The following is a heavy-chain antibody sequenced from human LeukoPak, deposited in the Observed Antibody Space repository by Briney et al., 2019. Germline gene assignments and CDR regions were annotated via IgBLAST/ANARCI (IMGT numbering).Heavy chain of an antibody. CDR2: ISGYNGNT. Sequence: YTFTXYGITWVRQAPGQGLEWMGWISGYNGNTNYAQKFQGRVTMTTDTSTSTVYMELRSLRSDDTAVYYCARDDNYGSGQPDDWGQGTLVTVSS. CDR3: ARDDNYGSGQPDD. D-gene: IGHD3-10*01. V-gene: IGHV1-18*01. CDR1: YTFTXYG. J-gene: IGHJ4*02.